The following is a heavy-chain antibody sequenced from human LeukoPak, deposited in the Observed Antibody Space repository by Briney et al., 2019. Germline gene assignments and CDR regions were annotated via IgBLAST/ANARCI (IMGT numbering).Heavy chain of an antibody. Sequence: GGSLRLSCAASGFSFSSYWMTWVRQAPGRGLEFVANIRGDGNEKYYMDSMKGRLTISRDNAKNSLYLQMDSLRDEDTAVYYCARDRDYAFDYWGQGTLVTVSS. CDR2: IRGDGNEK. CDR3: ARDRDYAFDY. D-gene: IGHD4-17*01. J-gene: IGHJ4*02. V-gene: IGHV3-7*01. CDR1: GFSFSSYW.